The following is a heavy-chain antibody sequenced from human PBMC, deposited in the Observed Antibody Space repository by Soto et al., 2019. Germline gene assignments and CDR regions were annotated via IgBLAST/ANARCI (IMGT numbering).Heavy chain of an antibody. D-gene: IGHD2-2*01. CDR3: AKEVQDIVLVPAAISRYYYYGMDV. CDR2: ISYDGSNK. Sequence: LRLSCAASGFTFSSYGMHWVRQAPGKGLEWVAVISYDGSNKYYADSVKGRFTISRDNSKNTLYLQMNSLRAEDTAVYYCAKEVQDIVLVPAAISRYYYYGMDVWGQGTTVTVSS. V-gene: IGHV3-30*18. J-gene: IGHJ6*02. CDR1: GFTFSSYG.